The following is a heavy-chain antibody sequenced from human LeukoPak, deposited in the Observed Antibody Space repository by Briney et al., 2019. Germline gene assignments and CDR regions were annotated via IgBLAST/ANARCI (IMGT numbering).Heavy chain of an antibody. CDR1: GGSVSSGSYY. CDR3: ARVGDSSGWKENYYMDV. J-gene: IGHJ6*03. CDR2: IYYSGST. V-gene: IGHV4-61*01. Sequence: SETLSLTCTVSGGSVSSGSYYWSWIRPPPGKGLEWIGYIYYSGSTNHNPSLKSRVTISVDTSKNQFSLKLSSVTAADTAVYYCARVGDSSGWKENYYMDVWGKGTTVTVSS. D-gene: IGHD6-19*01.